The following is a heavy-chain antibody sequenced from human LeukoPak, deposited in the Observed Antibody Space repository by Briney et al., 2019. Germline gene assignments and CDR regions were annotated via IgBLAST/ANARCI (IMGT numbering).Heavy chain of an antibody. J-gene: IGHJ4*02. CDR2: IIPIFGTA. D-gene: IGHD2-15*01. CDR1: GYTFTSYG. Sequence: ASVKVSCKASGYTFTSYGISWVRQAPGQGLEWMGGIIPIFGTANYAQKFQGRVTITADKSTSTAYMELSSLRSEDTAVYYCAKAASGGGYYFDYWGQGTLVTVSS. CDR3: AKAASGGGYYFDY. V-gene: IGHV1-69*06.